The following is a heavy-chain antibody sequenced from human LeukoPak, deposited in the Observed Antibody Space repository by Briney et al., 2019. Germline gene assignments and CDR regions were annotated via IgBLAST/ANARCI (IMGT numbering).Heavy chain of an antibody. J-gene: IGHJ4*02. CDR2: IIPIFGTA. D-gene: IGHD4-17*01. Sequence: SVKVSCKASGGTFSSYAISWVRQAPGQGLEWMGGIIPIFGTANYAQKFQGRVTVTADESTSTAYMELSSLRSEDTAVYYCARRGYYGDYASTFDYWGQGTLVTVSS. CDR3: ARRGYYGDYASTFDY. CDR1: GGTFSSYA. V-gene: IGHV1-69*01.